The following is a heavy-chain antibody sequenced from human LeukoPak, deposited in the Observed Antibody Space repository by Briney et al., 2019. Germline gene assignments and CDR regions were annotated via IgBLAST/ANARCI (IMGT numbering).Heavy chain of an antibody. CDR2: ISAYNGNT. CDR1: GYTFTSYG. CDR3: ARVNPLEWSIPTPWAIYGMDV. J-gene: IGHJ6*02. Sequence: ASVKVSCKASGYTFTSYGISWVRQAPGQGLEWMGWISAYNGNTNYAQKLQGRVTMTTDTSTSTAYMGLRSLRSDDTAVYYCARVNPLEWSIPTPWAIYGMDVWGQGTTVTVSS. D-gene: IGHD3-3*01. V-gene: IGHV1-18*01.